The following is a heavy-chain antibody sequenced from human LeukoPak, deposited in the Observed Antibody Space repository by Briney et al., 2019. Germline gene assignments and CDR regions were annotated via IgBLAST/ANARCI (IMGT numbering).Heavy chain of an antibody. J-gene: IGHJ4*02. Sequence: GGSLRLSCAASGFTFSSYSMNWVRQAPGKGLEWVALIWYDGSNKYYTDSVKGRLTISRDNSKNTLYLQMNSLRAEDTAVYYCAREGPRGNSQFDYWGQGTLVTVSS. CDR2: IWYDGSNK. CDR3: AREGPRGNSQFDY. V-gene: IGHV3-33*08. D-gene: IGHD2/OR15-2a*01. CDR1: GFTFSSYS.